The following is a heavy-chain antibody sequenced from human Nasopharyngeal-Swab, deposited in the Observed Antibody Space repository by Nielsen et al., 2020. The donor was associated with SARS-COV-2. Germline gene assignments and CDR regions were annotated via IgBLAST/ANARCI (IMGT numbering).Heavy chain of an antibody. CDR1: GFMFGDYA. CDR3: ARVRGFTFQARNPFDV. D-gene: IGHD2/OR15-2a*01. CDR2: IRSKTYGGTT. V-gene: IGHV3-49*03. Sequence: GESLKISCTASGFMFGDYAMSWFRQAPGKGLEWVGFIRSKTYGGTTEYAASVKGRFTISRDDSKSIAYLQMNSLKTEGTAVYYCARVRGFTFQARNPFDVWGEGTMVTVSS. J-gene: IGHJ3*01.